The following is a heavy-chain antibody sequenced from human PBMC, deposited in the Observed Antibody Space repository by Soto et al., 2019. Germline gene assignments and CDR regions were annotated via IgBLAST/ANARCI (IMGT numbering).Heavy chain of an antibody. V-gene: IGHV1-18*01. CDR3: ARGPTRYSSSSIDY. Sequence: ASVKVSCKASGYTFTSYGISWVRQAPGQGLEWMGWINVYNVNTKYSQKFQGRGTITRDTSASTAYMELSSLRSEDTAVYYCARGPTRYSSSSIDYWGQGTLVTVSS. D-gene: IGHD6-6*01. CDR1: GYTFTSYG. CDR2: INVYNVNT. J-gene: IGHJ4*02.